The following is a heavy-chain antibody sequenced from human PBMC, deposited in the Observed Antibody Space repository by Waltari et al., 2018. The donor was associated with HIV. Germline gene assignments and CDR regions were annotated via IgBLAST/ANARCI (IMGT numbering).Heavy chain of an antibody. D-gene: IGHD3-9*01. CDR1: RYTRVAVS. V-gene: IGHV1-24*01. CDR3: AAAHDFDPGNLFDP. J-gene: IGHJ5*02. Sequence: QVQLVQSGAEVKKPGASVRVSCRVSRYTRVAVSVHWVRQAPGKGLEWMGGFDAEHGETIYAQNFQGRVTMTEDKSTGTAYMKLSNLRYDDTAVYYCAAAHDFDPGNLFDPWGQGALVTVSS. CDR2: FDAEHGET.